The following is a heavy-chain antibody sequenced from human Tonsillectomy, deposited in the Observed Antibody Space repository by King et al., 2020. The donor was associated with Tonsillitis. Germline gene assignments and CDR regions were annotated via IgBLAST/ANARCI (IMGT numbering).Heavy chain of an antibody. Sequence: QLVQSGSELRKPGASVKVSCKASGYTFTNNAINWVRQAPGQGLEWMGWINTNTGNPTYVQGFTGRFVFSLDTSVTTAYLQISSLKAEDTAIHYCVREDRGGWFDPWGQGTLVTVSS. J-gene: IGHJ5*02. CDR1: GYTFTNNA. CDR3: VREDRGGWFDP. CDR2: INTNTGNP. V-gene: IGHV7-4-1*02.